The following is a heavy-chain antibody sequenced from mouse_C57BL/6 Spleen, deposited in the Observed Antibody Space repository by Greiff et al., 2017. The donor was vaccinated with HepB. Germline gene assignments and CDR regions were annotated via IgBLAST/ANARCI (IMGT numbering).Heavy chain of an antibody. J-gene: IGHJ3*01. CDR2: ISSGSSTI. Sequence: EVMLVESGGGLVKPGGSLKLSCAASGFTFSDYGMHWVRQSPEKGLEWVAYISSGSSTIYYADTVKGRFTISRDNAKNTLFLQMTSLRSEDTAMYYWARGATVVAKGAWFAYWGQGTLVTVSA. CDR3: ARGATVVAKGAWFAY. CDR1: GFTFSDYG. D-gene: IGHD1-1*01. V-gene: IGHV5-17*01.